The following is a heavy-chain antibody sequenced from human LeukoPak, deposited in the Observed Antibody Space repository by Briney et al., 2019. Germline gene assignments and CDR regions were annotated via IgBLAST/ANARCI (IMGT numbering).Heavy chain of an antibody. CDR2: ISAYNGNT. Sequence: APVKVSCKASAYTFTGYGISWVRQAPGQGLEWMGRISAYNGNTNYAQKLQGRVTMTTDTSTSTAYMELRSLRSDDTAVYYCAILLRGYSYGYPPFAYWGQGTLVTVSS. D-gene: IGHD5-18*01. V-gene: IGHV1-18*01. CDR3: AILLRGYSYGYPPFAY. CDR1: AYTFTGYG. J-gene: IGHJ4*02.